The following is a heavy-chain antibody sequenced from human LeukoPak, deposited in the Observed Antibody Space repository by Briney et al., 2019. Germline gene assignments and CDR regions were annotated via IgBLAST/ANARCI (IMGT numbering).Heavy chain of an antibody. CDR1: SGSISSSTYY. CDR2: IFYSGST. V-gene: IGHV4-39*01. D-gene: IGHD6-19*01. J-gene: IGHJ6*03. CDR3: ARGWGPNYYYYYMDV. Sequence: SETLSLTCTVSSGSISSSTYYWGWIRQPPGKGLEWIGSIFYSGSTYYNPSLKSRATISVDTSKNQFSLKLSSVTAADTAVYYCARGWGPNYYYYYMDVWGKGTTVTVSS.